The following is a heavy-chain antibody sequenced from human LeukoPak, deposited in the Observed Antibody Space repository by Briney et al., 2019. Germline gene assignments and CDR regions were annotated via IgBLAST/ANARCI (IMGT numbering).Heavy chain of an antibody. CDR3: ARAQQYYGDYVWFDP. CDR2: IYHSGST. Sequence: SETLSLTCTVSGYSISSGYYWGWIRQPPGKGLEWIGSIYHSGSTYYNPSLKSRVTISVDTSKNQFSLKLSSVTAADTAVYYCARAQQYYGDYVWFDPWGQGTLVTVSS. CDR1: GYSISSGYY. D-gene: IGHD4-17*01. V-gene: IGHV4-38-2*02. J-gene: IGHJ5*02.